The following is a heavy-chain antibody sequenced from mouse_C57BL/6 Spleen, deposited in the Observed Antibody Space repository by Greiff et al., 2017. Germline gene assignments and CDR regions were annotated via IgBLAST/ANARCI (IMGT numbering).Heavy chain of an antibody. CDR3: TRGYYGYDGFAY. CDR1: GYTFTDYE. CDR2: IDPETGGT. J-gene: IGHJ3*01. V-gene: IGHV1-15*01. Sequence: QVQLKESGAELVRPGASVTLSCKASGYTFTDYEMHWVKQTPVHGLEWIGAIDPETGGTAYNQKFKGKAILTADKSSSTAYMGLRSLTSEDSAVYYCTRGYYGYDGFAYWGQGTLVTVSA. D-gene: IGHD2-2*01.